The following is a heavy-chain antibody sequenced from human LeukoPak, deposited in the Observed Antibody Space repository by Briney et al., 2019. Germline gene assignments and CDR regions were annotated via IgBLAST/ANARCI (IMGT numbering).Heavy chain of an antibody. Sequence: SETLSLTCAVYGGSFSGYYWSWIRQPPGKGLEWIGEINHSGSTNYNPSLKSRVTISVDTSKNQFSLKLSSVTAADTAVYYCARGSGIVVVVAATGWFDPWGQGTLVTVSS. CDR1: GGSFSGYY. V-gene: IGHV4-34*01. CDR2: INHSGST. D-gene: IGHD2-15*01. J-gene: IGHJ5*02. CDR3: ARGSGIVVVVAATGWFDP.